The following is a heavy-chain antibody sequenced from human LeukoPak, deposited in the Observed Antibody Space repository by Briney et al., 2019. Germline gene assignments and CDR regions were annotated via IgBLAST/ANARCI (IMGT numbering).Heavy chain of an antibody. D-gene: IGHD3-22*01. CDR2: IYYSGST. V-gene: IGHV4-39*01. J-gene: IGHJ3*02. CDR1: GGSISSSYYY. Sequence: SETLSLTCTVSGGSISSSYYYWGWIRQPPGKGLEWIGSIYYSGSTYYNPSLKSRVTISVDTSKNQFSLKLRSVTAADTAVYYCARDSSGYDAFDIWGQGTMVTVSS. CDR3: ARDSSGYDAFDI.